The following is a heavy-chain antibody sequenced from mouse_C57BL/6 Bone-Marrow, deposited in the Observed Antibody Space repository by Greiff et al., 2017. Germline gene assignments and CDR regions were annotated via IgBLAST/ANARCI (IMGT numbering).Heavy chain of an antibody. CDR1: GYTFTSYT. CDR2: INPSSGYT. J-gene: IGHJ3*01. CDR3: ARFTTVVARGFAY. V-gene: IGHV1-4*01. D-gene: IGHD1-1*01. Sequence: VQLQQSGAELARPGASVKMSCKASGYTFTSYTMHWVKQRPGQGLEWIGYINPSSGYTKYNQKFKDKATLTADKSSSKAYMQLSILTSEDSAVXYCARFTTVVARGFAYWGQGTLVTVSA.